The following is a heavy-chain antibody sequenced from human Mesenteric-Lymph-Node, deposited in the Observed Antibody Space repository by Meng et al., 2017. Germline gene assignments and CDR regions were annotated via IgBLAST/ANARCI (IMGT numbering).Heavy chain of an antibody. D-gene: IGHD6-19*01. CDR2: IKQDGSEK. CDR3: ARDRKQWLVVSNDY. J-gene: IGHJ4*02. Sequence: GESLKISCAASGFTFSSYWMSWVRQAPGKGLEWVANIKQDGSEKYYVDSVKGRFTISRDDAKNSLYLQMNSLRAEDTAVYYCARDRKQWLVVSNDYWGQGTQVTVSS. CDR1: GFTFSSYW. V-gene: IGHV3-7*01.